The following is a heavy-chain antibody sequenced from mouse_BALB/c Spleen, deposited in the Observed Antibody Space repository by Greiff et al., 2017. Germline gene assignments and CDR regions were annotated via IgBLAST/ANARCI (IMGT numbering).Heavy chain of an antibody. V-gene: IGHV5-6-4*01. D-gene: IGHD2-10*02. J-gene: IGHJ4*01. CDR1: GFTFSSYT. CDR3: TREGYGNYVGAMDY. CDR2: ISSGGSYT. Sequence: EVKLMESGGGLVKPGGSPKLSCAASGFTFSSYTMSWVRQTPEKRLEWVATISSGGSYTYYPDSVKGRFTISRDNAKNTLYLQMSSLKSEDTAMYYCTREGYGNYVGAMDYWGQGTSVTVSS.